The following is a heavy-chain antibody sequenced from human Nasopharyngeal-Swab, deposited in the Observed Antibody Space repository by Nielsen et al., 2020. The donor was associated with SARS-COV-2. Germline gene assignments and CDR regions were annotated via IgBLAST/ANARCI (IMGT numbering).Heavy chain of an antibody. V-gene: IGHV4-34*01. CDR2: INHSGST. CDR1: GGSFSGYY. CDR3: ARGLSSYSSSTRWFDP. J-gene: IGHJ5*02. Sequence: SETLSLTCAVYGGSFSGYYWSRIRQPPGKGLEWIGEINHSGSTNYNPSLKSRVTISVDTSKNQSSLKLSPVTAADTAVYYCARGLSSYSSSTRWFDPWGQGTLVTVSS. D-gene: IGHD6-13*01.